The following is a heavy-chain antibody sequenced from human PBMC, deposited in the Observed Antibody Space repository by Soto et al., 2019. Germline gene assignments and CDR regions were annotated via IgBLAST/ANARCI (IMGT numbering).Heavy chain of an antibody. CDR1: GDSVPSNSAA. CDR3: AREGAWIQLWSSPFDY. J-gene: IGHJ4*02. D-gene: IGHD5-18*01. V-gene: IGHV6-1*01. CDR2: THYRSKWYN. Sequence: LTSGISGDSVPSNSAAWSWLRPSPSIDLEWLGRTHYRSKWYNDYAVSVTSRITISPDTSKNQFTLQLNSVTPDDTAVYYCAREGAWIQLWSSPFDYWGQGTLVTVSS.